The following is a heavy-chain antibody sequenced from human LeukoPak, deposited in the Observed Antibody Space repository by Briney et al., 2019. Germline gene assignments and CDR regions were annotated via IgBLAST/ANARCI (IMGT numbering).Heavy chain of an antibody. J-gene: IGHJ4*02. CDR1: GFTFSSYS. V-gene: IGHV3-21*01. Sequence: GGSLRLSCAASGFTFSSYSMNWVRQAPGKGLEWVSSISSSSSYIYYADSVKGRFTISRDNAKNSLYLQMNSLRAEDTAVYYCARTTGRDGSLTTFDYWGQGTLVTVPS. CDR3: ARTTGRDGSLTTFDY. CDR2: ISSSSSYI. D-gene: IGHD5-24*01.